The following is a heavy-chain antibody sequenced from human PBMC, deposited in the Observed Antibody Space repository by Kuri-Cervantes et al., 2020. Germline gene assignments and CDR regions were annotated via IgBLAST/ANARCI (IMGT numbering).Heavy chain of an antibody. J-gene: IGHJ3*02. D-gene: IGHD3-9*01. CDR2: FDPEDGET. CDR3: ATPGGDILTGYFLRGAFDI. Sequence: ASVKVSCKASGYTLTELSMHWVRQAPGKGLEWMGGFDPEDGETIYAQKFQGRVTMTEDTSTDTAYMELSSLRSEDTAVYYCATPGGDILTGYFLRGAFDIWGQGTMVTVSS. CDR1: GYTLTELS. V-gene: IGHV1-24*01.